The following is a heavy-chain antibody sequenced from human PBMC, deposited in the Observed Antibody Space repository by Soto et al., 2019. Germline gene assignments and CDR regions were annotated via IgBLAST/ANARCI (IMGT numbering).Heavy chain of an antibody. D-gene: IGHD3-3*01. J-gene: IGHJ6*03. CDR1: GFSLTTTGVG. CDR2: VYWDDDK. V-gene: IGHV2-5*02. Sequence: QITLKESGPTLLKPTQTLTLTCSFSGFSLTTTGVGVGWIRQPPGKALEWLDFVYWDDDKRYNPSLKTRLTITKDTSKNQVFLIVTNMDPVDTWTYYCARGRRGDDVWNDWWYYYLDVWGTGTTVTVSS. CDR3: ARGRRGDDVWNDWWYYYLDV.